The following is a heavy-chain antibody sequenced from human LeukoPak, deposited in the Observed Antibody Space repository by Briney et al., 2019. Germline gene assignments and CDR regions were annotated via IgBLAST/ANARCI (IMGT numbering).Heavy chain of an antibody. CDR1: DYYISSGHY. CDR2: IHHAGAT. Sequence: SETLSLTCTVSDYYISSGHYWGWIRQPPGKGLEWIGNIHHAGATYYNPSLKSRVTISVDTSKNQFSLKLNSVTAADTAVYYCARDILPAATDAFDIWGQGTMVTVSS. J-gene: IGHJ3*02. D-gene: IGHD2-2*01. CDR3: ARDILPAATDAFDI. V-gene: IGHV4-38-2*02.